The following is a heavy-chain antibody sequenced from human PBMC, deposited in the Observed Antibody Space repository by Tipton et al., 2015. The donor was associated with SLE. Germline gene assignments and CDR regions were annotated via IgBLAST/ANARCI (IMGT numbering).Heavy chain of an antibody. CDR1: GFTFSSYG. CDR3: TRDSRGYAREPFDY. J-gene: IGHJ4*02. V-gene: IGHV3-49*04. CDR2: IRSKAYGGTT. Sequence: SLRLSCAASGFTFSSYGMHWVRQAPGKGLEWVGFIRSKAYGGTTEYAASVKGRFTISRDDSKSIAYLQMNSLKTEDTAVYYCTRDSRGYAREPFDYWGQGTLVTVSS. D-gene: IGHD5-18*01.